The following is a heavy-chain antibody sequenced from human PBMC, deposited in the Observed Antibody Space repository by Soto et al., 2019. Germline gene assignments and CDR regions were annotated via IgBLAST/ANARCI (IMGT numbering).Heavy chain of an antibody. CDR3: QSYCSGGTCYRTNAFDI. CDR1: GFTFSNYA. V-gene: IGHV3-23*01. D-gene: IGHD2-15*01. J-gene: IGHJ3*02. Sequence: LRLSCAASGFTFSNYAMSWVRQAPGKGLEWVSAISGSGGSTHYADSVKGRFTISRDNSKNTLYLQMNSLRAEDTAVYYCQSYCSGGTCYRTNAFDIWGQGTMVTVSS. CDR2: ISGSGGST.